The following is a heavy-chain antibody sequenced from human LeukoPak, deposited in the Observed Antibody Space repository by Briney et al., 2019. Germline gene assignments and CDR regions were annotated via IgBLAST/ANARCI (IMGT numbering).Heavy chain of an antibody. V-gene: IGHV4-38-2*02. CDR1: GYSISSGYY. CDR2: IYHSGST. J-gene: IGHJ3*02. D-gene: IGHD5-18*01. Sequence: SETLSLTCTVSGYSISSGYYWGWIRQPPGKGLEWIGSIYHSGSTYYNPSLKSRVTISVDTSKNQFSLKLSSVTAADTAVYYCARALSGWIQLWLRGAFDIWGQGTMVTVSS. CDR3: ARALSGWIQLWLRGAFDI.